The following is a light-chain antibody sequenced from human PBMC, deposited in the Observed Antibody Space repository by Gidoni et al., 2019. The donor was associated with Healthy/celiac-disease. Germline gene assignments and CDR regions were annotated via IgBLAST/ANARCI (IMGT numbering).Light chain of an antibody. CDR2: QDS. CDR1: KLGDKY. J-gene: IGLJ2*01. Sequence: GQTASITCSGDKLGDKYACWYQQKPGQSPVLVIYQDSKRPSGNPERFSGSNSGNTATLTISGTQAMDEADYYGQAWDSSVVFGGGTKLTVL. CDR3: QAWDSSVV. V-gene: IGLV3-1*01.